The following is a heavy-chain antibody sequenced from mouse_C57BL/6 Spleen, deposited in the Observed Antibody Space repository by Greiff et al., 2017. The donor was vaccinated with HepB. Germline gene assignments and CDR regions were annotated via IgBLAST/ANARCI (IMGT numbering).Heavy chain of an antibody. Sequence: QVHVKQSGAELAKPGASVKLSCKASGYTFTSYWMHWVKQRPGQGLEWIGYINPSSGYTKYNQKFKDKATLTADKSSSTAYMQLSSLTYEDSAVYYCARSDSSGFSYYYAMDYWGQGTSVTVSS. CDR1: GYTFTSYW. V-gene: IGHV1-7*01. CDR3: ARSDSSGFSYYYAMDY. CDR2: INPSSGYT. D-gene: IGHD3-2*02. J-gene: IGHJ4*01.